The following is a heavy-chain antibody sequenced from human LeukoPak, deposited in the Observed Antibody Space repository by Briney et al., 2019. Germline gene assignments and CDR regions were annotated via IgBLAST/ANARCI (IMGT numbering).Heavy chain of an antibody. J-gene: IGHJ4*02. CDR3: AKAHSSSWYYFDY. CDR2: ISGSGDNT. V-gene: IGHV3-23*01. Sequence: PGGSLRLSCAASGFTFSSYAMSWVRQAPGKGLEWVSIISGSGDNTYYADSMKGRFTIPRDNSKNTLYLQMNSLRAEDTAVYYCAKAHSSSWYYFDYWGQGTLVTVSS. D-gene: IGHD6-13*01. CDR1: GFTFSSYA.